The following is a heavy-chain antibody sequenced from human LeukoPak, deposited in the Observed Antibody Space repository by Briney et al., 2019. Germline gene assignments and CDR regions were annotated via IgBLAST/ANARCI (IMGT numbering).Heavy chain of an antibody. Sequence: ASVKVSCKASGYTFTGYYMHWVRQAPGQGLEWMGWINPNSGGTNYAQKFQGRVTMTRDTSISTAYMELSRLRSDDTAVYYCATSPWFGELSTRPLYNWFDPWGQGTLVTVSS. CDR3: ATSPWFGELSTRPLYNWFDP. CDR1: GYTFTGYY. D-gene: IGHD3-10*01. CDR2: INPNSGGT. V-gene: IGHV1-2*02. J-gene: IGHJ5*02.